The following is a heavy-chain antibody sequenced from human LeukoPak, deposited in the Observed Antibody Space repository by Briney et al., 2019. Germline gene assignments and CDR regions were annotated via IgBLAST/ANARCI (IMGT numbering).Heavy chain of an antibody. CDR3: ARVCYDFWSGYYPCDAFDI. D-gene: IGHD3-3*01. Sequence: KPSETLSLTCTVSGGSISSSSYYWSWIRQPAGKGLEWIGRIYTSGSTNYNPSLKSRVTISVDTSKNQFSLKLSSVTAADTAVYYCARVCYDFWSGYYPCDAFDIWGQGTMVTVSS. J-gene: IGHJ3*02. V-gene: IGHV4-61*02. CDR1: GGSISSSSYY. CDR2: IYTSGST.